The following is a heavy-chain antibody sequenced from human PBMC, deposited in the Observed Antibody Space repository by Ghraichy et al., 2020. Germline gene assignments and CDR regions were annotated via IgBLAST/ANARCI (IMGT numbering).Heavy chain of an antibody. Sequence: GGSLRLSCAASGFTFSDYYMSWIRQAPGKGLEWVSYISSSGHTIYYADSVKGRFTISRDNAKNSLSLQMTSLRAEDTAVYYCATDMVTTNFYYYGLDVWGQGTTVTVSS. J-gene: IGHJ6*02. CDR3: ATDMVTTNFYYYGLDV. CDR1: GFTFSDYY. V-gene: IGHV3-11*01. D-gene: IGHD5-12*01. CDR2: ISSSGHTI.